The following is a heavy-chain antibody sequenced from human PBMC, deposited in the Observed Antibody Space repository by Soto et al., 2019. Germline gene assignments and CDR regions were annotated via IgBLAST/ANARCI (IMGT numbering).Heavy chain of an antibody. V-gene: IGHV3-74*01. CDR3: ARVNEGPSGY. Sequence: EVQLVESGGGLVQPGGSLRLSCAASGFTFSTYWMHWVRQAPGKGPVWVSRINSDGSETNYADSVKGRFTISRDNAKNTVYLQMNSLRAEDTAVYYCARVNEGPSGYWGQGTLVTVCS. J-gene: IGHJ4*02. CDR2: INSDGSET. D-gene: IGHD1-1*01. CDR1: GFTFSTYW.